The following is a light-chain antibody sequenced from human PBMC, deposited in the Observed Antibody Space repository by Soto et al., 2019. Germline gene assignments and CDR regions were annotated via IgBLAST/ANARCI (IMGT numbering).Light chain of an antibody. CDR1: SSDVGGYNF. CDR3: SSYTLRSPLVL. Sequence: QSALTQPASVSGSPGQSITISCTGTSSDVGGYNFVSWYQQHPGKAPRLIIYEVSSRPSGVSYRSSGSKSGTTASLTISGLQAEDEAYYYCSSYTLRSPLVLFGGGAKLTVL. CDR2: EVS. V-gene: IGLV2-14*01. J-gene: IGLJ3*02.